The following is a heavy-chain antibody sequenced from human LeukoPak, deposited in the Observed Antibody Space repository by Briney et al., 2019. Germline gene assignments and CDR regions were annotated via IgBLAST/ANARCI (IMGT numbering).Heavy chain of an antibody. CDR2: IYYSGST. CDR3: ARHRGYSYGPPVYYFDY. CDR1: GGSISSYY. Sequence: PSETLSLTCTVSGGSISSYYWSWIRQPPGKGLEWIGYIYYSGSTNYNPSLKSRVTISVDTSKNQFSLKLSSVTAADTAVYYCARHRGYSYGPPVYYFDYWGQGTLVTVSS. D-gene: IGHD5-18*01. V-gene: IGHV4-59*08. J-gene: IGHJ4*02.